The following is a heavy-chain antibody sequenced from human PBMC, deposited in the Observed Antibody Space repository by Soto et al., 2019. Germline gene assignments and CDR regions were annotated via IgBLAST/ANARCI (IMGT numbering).Heavy chain of an antibody. CDR2: IKSDGSST. V-gene: IGHV3-74*01. Sequence: EVQLVESGGGLVQPGGSLRLSCAASGLTFSTYWMHWVRQAPGKGLVWVARIKSDGSSTTYADSAKGRFAISRDNAKNTLYLQMNSLRGDDTAVYYCARDYMLRGRDSNWFDPWGQGTLVTVSS. D-gene: IGHD3-10*01. CDR1: GLTFSTYW. CDR3: ARDYMLRGRDSNWFDP. J-gene: IGHJ5*02.